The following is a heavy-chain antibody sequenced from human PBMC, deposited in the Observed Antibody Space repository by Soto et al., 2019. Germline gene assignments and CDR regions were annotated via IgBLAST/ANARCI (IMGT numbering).Heavy chain of an antibody. CDR2: ISGNGENT. CDR1: GFMFEHYA. Sequence: EVQLLESGGDLVQPGGSLRLTCRTSGFMFEHYAMSWVRQAPGKGLEWVSTISGNGENTHYAGYVRGRFTISRDNSKTTVYLQMNSRGVEDTAVYYCAKPGGTPTTNFDFWGLGTLVTVAS. J-gene: IGHJ4*02. CDR3: AKPGGTPTTNFDF. V-gene: IGHV3-23*01. D-gene: IGHD1-1*01.